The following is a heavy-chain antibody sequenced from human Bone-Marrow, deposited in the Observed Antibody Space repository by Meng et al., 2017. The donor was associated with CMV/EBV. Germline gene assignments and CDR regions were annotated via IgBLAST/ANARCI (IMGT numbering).Heavy chain of an antibody. CDR1: GGSFSCYY. CDR3: ARLCSGWYYFDY. CDR2: INHSGST. J-gene: IGHJ4*02. V-gene: IGHV4-34*01. Sequence: HVHLHQWRAVRLKPSDTLSLTCAVYGGSFSCYYWSWIRQPPGKGLEWIGEINHSGSTNYNPSLRSRVTISVDTSKNQFSLKLSSVTAADTAVYYCARLCSGWYYFDYWGQGTLVTVSS. D-gene: IGHD6-19*01.